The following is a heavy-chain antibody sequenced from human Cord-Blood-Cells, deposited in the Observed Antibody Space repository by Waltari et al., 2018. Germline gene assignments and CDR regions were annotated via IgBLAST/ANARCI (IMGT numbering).Heavy chain of an antibody. D-gene: IGHD6-6*01. Sequence: EVQLVESGGGLIQPGGSLRLSCAASGFTVSSNYMSWVRQALGKGLEWVSVIYSGGSTYYADSVKGRFTISRDNSKNTLYLQMNSLRAEDTAVYYCARILYSSSAGYAFDIWGQGTMVTVSS. J-gene: IGHJ3*02. CDR1: GFTVSSNY. CDR3: ARILYSSSAGYAFDI. V-gene: IGHV3-53*01. CDR2: IYSGGST.